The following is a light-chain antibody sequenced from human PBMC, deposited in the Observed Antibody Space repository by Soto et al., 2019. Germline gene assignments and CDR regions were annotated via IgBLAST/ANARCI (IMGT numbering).Light chain of an antibody. CDR3: MQTIEPPLT. J-gene: IGKJ4*01. V-gene: IGKV2D-29*01. CDR2: ELS. Sequence: DIVMTQTPLSLSVTLGQPASISCKSSQSVMQSDGKTSLYWYLQKPGQPPQLLIYELSNRFSGVPDRFSGSGSGTDFTLKISGVEAEDVGVYYCMQTIEPPLTFGGGTKVDIK. CDR1: QSVMQSDGKTS.